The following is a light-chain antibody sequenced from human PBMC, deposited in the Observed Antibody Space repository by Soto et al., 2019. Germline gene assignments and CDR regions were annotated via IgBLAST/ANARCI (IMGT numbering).Light chain of an antibody. CDR2: GAS. J-gene: IGKJ1*01. V-gene: IGKV3-15*01. CDR1: QSVSTN. CDR3: QQYNNWLPWT. Sequence: RVMTQSPATLSLSPGERATLSCRASQSVSTNVAWYQQKPGQAPRLLIYGASTRATDIPARFSGSGSGTDFTLTISSLQSEDFAVYYCQQYNNWLPWTFGQGTKAEVK.